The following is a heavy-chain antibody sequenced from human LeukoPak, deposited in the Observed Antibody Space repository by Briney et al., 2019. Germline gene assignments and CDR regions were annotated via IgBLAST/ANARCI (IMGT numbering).Heavy chain of an antibody. CDR2: ISSSSSYI. CDR1: GFTFSSYS. Sequence: GGSLRLSCAASGFTFSSYSMNWVRQAPGKGLEWVSSISSSSSYIYYADSVKGRFTISRDNAKNSLCLQMNSLRAEDTAVYYCARGHLDYYDSSGYPNWFDPWGQGTLVTVSS. V-gene: IGHV3-21*01. D-gene: IGHD3-22*01. CDR3: ARGHLDYYDSSGYPNWFDP. J-gene: IGHJ5*02.